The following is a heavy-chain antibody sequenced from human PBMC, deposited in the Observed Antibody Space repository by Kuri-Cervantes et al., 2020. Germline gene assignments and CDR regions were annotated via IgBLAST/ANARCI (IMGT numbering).Heavy chain of an antibody. V-gene: IGHV4-39*07. CDR3: ARGSIGALHYFDN. CDR1: GGSISSRSYY. CDR2: SYYSGST. D-gene: IGHD3-10*01. J-gene: IGHJ4*02. Sequence: GSLRLSCTVSGGSISSRSYYWGWIRQPPGKGLEWIGSSYYSGSTYYNPSLKSRVTISVDTSKNQFSLKLSSVTAADTAVYYCARGSIGALHYFDNWGQGTLVTVSS.